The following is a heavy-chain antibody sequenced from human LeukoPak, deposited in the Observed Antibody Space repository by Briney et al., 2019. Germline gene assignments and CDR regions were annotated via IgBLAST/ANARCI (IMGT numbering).Heavy chain of an antibody. Sequence: ASVKVSCKASGYTFTSYGISWVRQAPGQGLEWMGWISAYNGNTNYAQKLQGRVTMTRDTSTSTVYMELSSLRSEDTAVYYCARDFSGSPLGWGQGTLVTVSS. V-gene: IGHV1-18*01. CDR3: ARDFSGSPLG. CDR2: ISAYNGNT. CDR1: GYTFTSYG. D-gene: IGHD1-26*01. J-gene: IGHJ4*02.